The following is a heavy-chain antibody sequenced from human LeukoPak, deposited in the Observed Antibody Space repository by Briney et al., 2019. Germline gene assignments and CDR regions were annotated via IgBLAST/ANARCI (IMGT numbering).Heavy chain of an antibody. CDR2: IYYSGST. CDR1: GGSISSSSYY. Sequence: SSETLSLTCTVSGGSISSSSYYWGWIRQPPGKGLEWIGSIYYSGSTYYNPSLKSRVTISVDTSKNQFSLKLSSVTAADTAVYYCARAKTLYGDYPWDYYYGMDVWGQGTTVTVSS. D-gene: IGHD4-17*01. CDR3: ARAKTLYGDYPWDYYYGMDV. V-gene: IGHV4-39*07. J-gene: IGHJ6*02.